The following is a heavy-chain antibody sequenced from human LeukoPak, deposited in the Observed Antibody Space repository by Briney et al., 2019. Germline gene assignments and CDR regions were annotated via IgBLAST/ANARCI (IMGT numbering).Heavy chain of an antibody. CDR1: GYTFTSYE. Sequence: GASVKVSCKASGYTFTSYEINWVRQATGQGLEWVGWMNPNSGNTGYAQKFQGRVTMTRYTSISTAYMELSSRRSEDTAVYYCARARERSIAARGTYWFDPWGQGTLVTVSS. V-gene: IGHV1-8*01. J-gene: IGHJ5*02. CDR3: ARARERSIAARGTYWFDP. D-gene: IGHD6-6*01. CDR2: MNPNSGNT.